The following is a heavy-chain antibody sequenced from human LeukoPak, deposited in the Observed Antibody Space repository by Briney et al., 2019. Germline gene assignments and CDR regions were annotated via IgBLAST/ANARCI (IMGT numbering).Heavy chain of an antibody. CDR1: GFTFSSYG. CDR2: ISTGGEST. V-gene: IGHV3-NL1*01. CDR3: ARKGYCSGGSCYAFNY. J-gene: IGHJ4*02. D-gene: IGHD2-15*01. Sequence: GGSLRLSCAASGFTFSSYGMHWVRQAPGKGLEWVSGISTGGESTYYADSVKGRFTISRDISKNTLYLQMNSLRAEDTAVYYCARKGYCSGGSCYAFNYWGQGTLVTVSS.